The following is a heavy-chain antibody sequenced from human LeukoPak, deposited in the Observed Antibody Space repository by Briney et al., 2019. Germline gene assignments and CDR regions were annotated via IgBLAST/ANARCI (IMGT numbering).Heavy chain of an antibody. D-gene: IGHD6-13*01. CDR3: ARGPSSSLYYYYGMDV. CDR1: GFTVSSNY. CDR2: IYSGGST. V-gene: IGHV3-66*01. J-gene: IGHJ6*02. Sequence: GGSLRLSCAASGFTVSSNYMSWVRQAPGKGLEWVSVIYSGGSTYYADSVKGRFTISRDNSKNTLYLQMNSLRAEDTAVYYCARGPSSSLYYYYGMDVWGQGTTVTVSS.